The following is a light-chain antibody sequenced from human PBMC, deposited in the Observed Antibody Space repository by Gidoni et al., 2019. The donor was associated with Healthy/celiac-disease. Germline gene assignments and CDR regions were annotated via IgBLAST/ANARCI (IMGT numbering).Light chain of an antibody. CDR1: QSVSSSY. V-gene: IGKV3-20*01. CDR3: QQYGSSPWT. Sequence: EIVLTQSPGTLSLSPGERATLSCRASQSVSSSYFAWYQQKPGQAPRLLIYGASSRATGIPDRFRGSGSGTDFTLTISRLEPEDFAVYYCQQYGSSPWTFGQXTKVEIK. J-gene: IGKJ1*01. CDR2: GAS.